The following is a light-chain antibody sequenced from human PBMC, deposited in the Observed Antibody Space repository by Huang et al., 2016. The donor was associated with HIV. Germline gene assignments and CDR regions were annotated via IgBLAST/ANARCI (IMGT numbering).Light chain of an antibody. CDR1: QSISSY. J-gene: IGKJ5*01. CDR2: AAS. Sequence: DIQMTQSPSSLSASVGDTVTITCRASQSISSYLNWYQQRPGKAPNLLIYAASTLQSGVPSRCSGSGSGTDFTLTISSLHPEDLATYYCQQTYSSLPTFGQGTRLE. V-gene: IGKV1-39*01. CDR3: QQTYSSLPT.